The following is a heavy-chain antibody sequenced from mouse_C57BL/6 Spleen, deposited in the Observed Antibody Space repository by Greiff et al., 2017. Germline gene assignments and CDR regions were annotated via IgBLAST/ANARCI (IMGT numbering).Heavy chain of an antibody. J-gene: IGHJ1*03. Sequence: VQLQQPGAELVKPGASVKMSCKASGYTFTSYWITWVKQRPGQGLEWIGDIYPGSGSTNYNEKFKSKATLTVDTSSSTAYMQLSSLTSEDSAVYYCARGGYDSTNWYFDVWGTGTTVTVSS. CDR1: GYTFTSYW. D-gene: IGHD2-3*01. V-gene: IGHV1-55*01. CDR3: ARGGYDSTNWYFDV. CDR2: IYPGSGST.